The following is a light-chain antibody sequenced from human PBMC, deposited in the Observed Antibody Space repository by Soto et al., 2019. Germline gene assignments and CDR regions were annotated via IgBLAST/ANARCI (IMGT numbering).Light chain of an antibody. CDR1: PSVGSSF. CDR2: GES. Sequence: EVVWTPSTGTLSLSPGSRATISCRDSPSVGSSFLAWYPQKPGQPTRLLIHGESSRATGVKDRFSGSGSGTDFTLTISRMEPEDFAVYYCQQYGSSPPTFGQGTQLDIK. J-gene: IGKJ1*01. V-gene: IGKV3-20*01. CDR3: QQYGSSPPT.